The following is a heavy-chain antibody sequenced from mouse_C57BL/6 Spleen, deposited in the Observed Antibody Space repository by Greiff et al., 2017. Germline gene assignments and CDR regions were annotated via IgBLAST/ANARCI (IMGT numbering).Heavy chain of an antibody. CDR3: TGAYYYGDFGV. Sequence: EVKVEESGGGLVQPGGSMKLSCVASGFTFSNYWMNWVRQSPEKGLEWVAQIRLKSDNYATNYADSVKGRFTISRDDSKSSVYLQMNNLRAEDTGIYYCTGAYYYGDFGVWGTGTTVTVAS. V-gene: IGHV6-3*01. D-gene: IGHD1-1*01. CDR1: GFTFSNYW. CDR2: IRLKSDNYAT. J-gene: IGHJ1*03.